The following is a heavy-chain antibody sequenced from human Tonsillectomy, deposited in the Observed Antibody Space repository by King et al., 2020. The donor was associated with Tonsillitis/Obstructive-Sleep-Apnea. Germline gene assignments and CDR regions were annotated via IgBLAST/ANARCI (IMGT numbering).Heavy chain of an antibody. V-gene: IGHV4-59*02. CDR2: IYYSGST. CDR1: GGSVSSYF. D-gene: IGHD2-8*01. Sequence: VQLQESGPGLVKPSETLSLTCTFSGGSVSSYFWSWIRQPPGKGLEWIGYIYYSGSTNYNTSLKSRVTISIDKSKNQFSLKLSSVTAADTAVYYCAKSKGVLKVLRGAFDIWGQGTMVTVSS. CDR3: AKSKGVLKVLRGAFDI. J-gene: IGHJ3*02.